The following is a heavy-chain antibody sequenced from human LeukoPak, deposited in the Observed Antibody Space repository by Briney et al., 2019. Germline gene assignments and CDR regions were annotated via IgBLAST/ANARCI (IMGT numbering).Heavy chain of an antibody. V-gene: IGHV3-30*04. CDR3: ATGSTWSLES. CDR1: GFTFSRFP. CDR2: ISNDGSTT. J-gene: IGHJ4*02. Sequence: QPGGSLRLSCAASGFTFSRFPMHWVRQAPGKGLEWVAAISNDGSTTYDADSVKGRFTISRDKSKNTLYLQMKSLRPEDTALYYCATGSTWSLESWGQGTMVAVSS. D-gene: IGHD2-8*02.